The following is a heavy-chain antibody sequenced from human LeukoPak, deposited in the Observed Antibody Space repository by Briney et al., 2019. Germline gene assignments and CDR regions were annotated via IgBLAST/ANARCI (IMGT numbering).Heavy chain of an antibody. Sequence: GGSLRLSCAASGFAFSSYWMHWVRQAPGKGLVWVSRINSDGSSTSYADSAKGRFTISRDNAKNTLYLQMNSLRAEDTAVYYCATGQGHGMGVWGQGTTVTVSS. CDR3: ATGQGHGMGV. CDR2: INSDGSST. CDR1: GFAFSSYW. J-gene: IGHJ6*02. D-gene: IGHD1-14*01. V-gene: IGHV3-74*01.